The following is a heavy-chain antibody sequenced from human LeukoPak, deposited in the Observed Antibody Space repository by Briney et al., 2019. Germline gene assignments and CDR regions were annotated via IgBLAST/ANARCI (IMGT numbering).Heavy chain of an antibody. V-gene: IGHV3-74*01. Sequence: GGSLRLSCAASGFTFSTYWMHWVRQAPGKGLVWVSRMNNDGSIRDYADSVKGRFTISRDNAKNTLYLQMNSLRVEDTAVYYCARDQLEPSRWFVYWGQGTLVTVSS. D-gene: IGHD1-1*01. J-gene: IGHJ4*02. CDR3: ARDQLEPSRWFVY. CDR1: GFTFSTYW. CDR2: MNNDGSIR.